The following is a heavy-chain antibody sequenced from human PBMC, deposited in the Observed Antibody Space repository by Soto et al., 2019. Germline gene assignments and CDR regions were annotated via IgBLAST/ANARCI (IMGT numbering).Heavy chain of an antibody. CDR3: ARGGVMVTDNWLDP. D-gene: IGHD2-21*02. J-gene: IGHJ5*02. V-gene: IGHV4-59*08. CDR1: NDSINNYY. CDR2: ISYPGTT. Sequence: QVHLHESGPGLVKPSETLSLTCTVSNDSINNYYWNWIRQSPGKGLEWIGYISYPGTTNYNPSLKSRVAISLDTSKKQFSLTLSSVTAADTAVYFCARGGVMVTDNWLDPWGQVTLVTVSS.